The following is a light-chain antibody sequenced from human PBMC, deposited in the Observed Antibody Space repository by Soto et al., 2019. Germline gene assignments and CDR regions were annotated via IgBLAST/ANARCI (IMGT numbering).Light chain of an antibody. CDR1: SSNIGNNY. CDR3: GTWDSSLSGV. Sequence: QSVLTQPPSVSGAPGQKVTISCSGSSSNIGNNYVSWYQQLPGTAPKLLIYDNNKRPSGIPDRFSGSKSGTSATLGITGLQAGDEADYYCGTWDSSLSGVFGGGTKVTVL. V-gene: IGLV1-51*01. J-gene: IGLJ2*01. CDR2: DNN.